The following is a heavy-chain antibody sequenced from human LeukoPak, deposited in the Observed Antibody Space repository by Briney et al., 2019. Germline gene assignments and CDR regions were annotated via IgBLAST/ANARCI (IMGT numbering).Heavy chain of an antibody. V-gene: IGHV1-2*02. CDR1: GYTFTGYY. Sequence: ASVKVSCKASGYTFTGYYMHWVRQAPGQGLEWMGWINPNSGSTNYAQKFQGRVTMTRDTSISTAYMELSRLRSDDTAVYYCARDPYSYGYGDLDYWGQGTLVTVSS. CDR3: ARDPYSYGYGDLDY. J-gene: IGHJ4*02. D-gene: IGHD5-18*01. CDR2: INPNSGST.